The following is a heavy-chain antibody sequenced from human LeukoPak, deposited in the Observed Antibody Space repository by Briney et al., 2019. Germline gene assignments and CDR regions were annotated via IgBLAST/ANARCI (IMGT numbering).Heavy chain of an antibody. D-gene: IGHD6-13*01. CDR2: IYTSGST. J-gene: IGHJ4*02. CDR1: GGSISSSTFY. CDR3: ARGPIAAADPAFDY. V-gene: IGHV4-61*02. Sequence: PSETLSLTCTVSGGSISSSTFYWSWIRQPAGKGLEWIGRIYTSGSTNYNPSLKSRVTMSVDTSKNQFSLKLSSVTAADTAVYYCARGPIAAADPAFDYWGQGTLVTVSS.